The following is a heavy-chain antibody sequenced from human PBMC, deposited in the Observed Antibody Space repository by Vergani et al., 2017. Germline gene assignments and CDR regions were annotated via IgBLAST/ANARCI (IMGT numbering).Heavy chain of an antibody. Sequence: QVKLQESGPGLVKPSETLSLTCTVSGASVNSYYWSWIRQPPGKGLEWMGYVSFRGDTLYDPSVKGRMTISLNTSSNQFSLYLTSVTAADTAVYYCAIGIAARIDAFDIWGQGTMVTVSS. CDR3: AIGIAARIDAFDI. D-gene: IGHD6-6*01. CDR1: GASVNSYY. J-gene: IGHJ3*02. V-gene: IGHV4-59*02. CDR2: VSFRGDT.